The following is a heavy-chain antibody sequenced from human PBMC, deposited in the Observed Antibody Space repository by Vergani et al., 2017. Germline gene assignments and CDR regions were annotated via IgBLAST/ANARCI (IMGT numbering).Heavy chain of an antibody. D-gene: IGHD4-11*01. V-gene: IGHV3-23*01. Sequence: EVQLLESGGGLVQPGGSLRLSCAASGFTFSSYAMSWVRQAPGKGLEWVSAISGSGGSTYYADSVEGRFTISRDNSKNTLYLQMNSLRAEDTAVYYCARTTVSYYYDYYMDVWGKGTTVTVSS. CDR3: ARTTVSYYYDYYMDV. CDR2: ISGSGGST. CDR1: GFTFSSYA. J-gene: IGHJ6*03.